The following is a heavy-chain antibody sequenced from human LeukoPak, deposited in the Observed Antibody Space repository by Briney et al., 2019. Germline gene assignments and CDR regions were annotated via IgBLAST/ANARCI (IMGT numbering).Heavy chain of an antibody. V-gene: IGHV4-39*01. J-gene: IGHJ4*02. Sequence: PSETLSLTCTVSGGSIRSSGHYWGWIRQPPGKGLEWIGSLNYTGGTYYNPSLKSRVTISVDTSKNQFSLKLSSVTAADTAVYYCARIREDYGGNTYPDYWGQGTLVTVSS. CDR3: ARIREDYGGNTYPDY. D-gene: IGHD4-23*01. CDR2: LNYTGGT. CDR1: GGSIRSSGHY.